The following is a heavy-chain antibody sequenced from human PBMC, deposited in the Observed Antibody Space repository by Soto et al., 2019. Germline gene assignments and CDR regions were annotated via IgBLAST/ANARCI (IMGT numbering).Heavy chain of an antibody. CDR1: GFTFSSYA. Sequence: GGSLRLSCAASGFTFSSYAMHWVRQAPGKGLEWVAVISYDGSNKYYADSVKGRFTISRDNSKNTLYLQMNSLRAEDTAVYYCARSVVVPAAPLYYYGMDVWGQGTTVTV. CDR2: ISYDGSNK. V-gene: IGHV3-30-3*01. D-gene: IGHD2-2*01. CDR3: ARSVVVPAAPLYYYGMDV. J-gene: IGHJ6*02.